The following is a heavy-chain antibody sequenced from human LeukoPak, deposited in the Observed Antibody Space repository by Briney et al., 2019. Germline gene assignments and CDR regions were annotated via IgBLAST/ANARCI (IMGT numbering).Heavy chain of an antibody. J-gene: IGHJ5*02. CDR3: ARDLYCSSTSCSWGNWFDP. V-gene: IGHV1-69*01. Sequence: GSSVKVSCKASGGTFSSYAISWVRQAPGQGLEWMGGIIPIFGTANYAQKFQGSVTITADESTSTAYMELSSLRSEDTAVYYCARDLYCSSTSCSWGNWFDPWGQGTLVTVSS. D-gene: IGHD2-2*01. CDR2: IIPIFGTA. CDR1: GGTFSSYA.